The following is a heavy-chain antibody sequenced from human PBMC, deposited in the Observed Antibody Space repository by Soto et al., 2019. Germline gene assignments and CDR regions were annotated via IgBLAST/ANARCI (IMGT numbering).Heavy chain of an antibody. J-gene: IGHJ5*02. Sequence: QVQLQESGPGLVKPSETLSLTCTVSGGSISGYYWSWIRQPPGKGLEWIGFIYGTGSTNFNPSLKSRVTISADTSKNQFSLKLTSVTAADTAVYYCARRDSSGWSGSWFDPWGQGTLVTVSS. CDR3: ARRDSSGWSGSWFDP. V-gene: IGHV4-59*01. D-gene: IGHD6-19*01. CDR2: IYGTGST. CDR1: GGSISGYY.